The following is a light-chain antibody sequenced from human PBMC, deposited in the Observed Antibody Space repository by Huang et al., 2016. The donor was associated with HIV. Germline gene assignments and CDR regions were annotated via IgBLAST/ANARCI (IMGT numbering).Light chain of an antibody. J-gene: IGKJ4*01. CDR1: QGISSY. CDR3: QRLNGYPLT. V-gene: IGKV1-9*01. CDR2: AAS. Sequence: IQLTQSPSSLSASVGDRVTISCRASQGISSYLAWYQQKPGKAPKLLIYAASTLQSGVPSRFSGSGSGTDFTLTITSLQPEDFATYYCQRLNGYPLTFGGGTKVEIK.